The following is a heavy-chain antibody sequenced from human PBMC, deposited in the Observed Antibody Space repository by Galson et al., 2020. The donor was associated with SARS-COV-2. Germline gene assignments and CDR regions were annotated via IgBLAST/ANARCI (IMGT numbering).Heavy chain of an antibody. CDR3: ARDARELLWFGELPLFDY. J-gene: IGHJ4*02. V-gene: IGHV1-18*01. D-gene: IGHD3-10*01. Sequence: ASVKVSCKASGYTFTSYGISWVRQAPGQGLEWMGWISAYNGNTNYAQKLQGRVTMTTDTSTSTAYMELRSLRSDDTAVYYCARDARELLWFGELPLFDYWGQGTLVTVSS. CDR1: GYTFTSYG. CDR2: ISAYNGNT.